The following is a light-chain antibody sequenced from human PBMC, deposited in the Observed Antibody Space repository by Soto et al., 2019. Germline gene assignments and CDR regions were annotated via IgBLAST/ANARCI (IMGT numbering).Light chain of an antibody. CDR1: SSDVGRYNY. Sequence: QSALTQPRSVSGSPGQSVTISCTGTSSDVGRYNYVSWYQQHPGKAPKLIIYDVTKRPSGVPDRFSGSKSGNTASLNISGLQAEDEADYYCCSYAGSYTHVFGTGTKLTVL. V-gene: IGLV2-11*01. J-gene: IGLJ1*01. CDR3: CSYAGSYTHV. CDR2: DVT.